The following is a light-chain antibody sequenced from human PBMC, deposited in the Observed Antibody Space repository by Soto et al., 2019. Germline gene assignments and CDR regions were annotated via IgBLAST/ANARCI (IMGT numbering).Light chain of an antibody. CDR3: QHYFNWPYT. J-gene: IGKJ2*01. Sequence: EIVMTQSPATLSVSPGERATLSCRASQSVTSNLAWYQQKPGRAPRLLIYGASTRAPGIPARFSGSGSGTEFTLTISSLQSEDFALYYCQHYFNWPYTFGQGTKLEIK. CDR2: GAS. V-gene: IGKV3-15*01. CDR1: QSVTSN.